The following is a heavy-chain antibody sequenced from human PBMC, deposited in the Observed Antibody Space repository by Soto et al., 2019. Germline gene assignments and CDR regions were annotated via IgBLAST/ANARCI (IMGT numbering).Heavy chain of an antibody. CDR1: GFSLSTSGVG. Sequence: QITLKESGPTLVKPTQTLTLTCTFSGFSLSTSGVGVGWIRQPPGKALEWLALIYWDDDKRYSPSLKSRLTIPKDXCKVQXXLTMTNMDPVDTATYYCAHTSEGYYYDSSGHNFDYWGQGTLVTVSS. D-gene: IGHD3-22*01. J-gene: IGHJ4*02. CDR3: AHTSEGYYYDSSGHNFDY. V-gene: IGHV2-5*02. CDR2: IYWDDDK.